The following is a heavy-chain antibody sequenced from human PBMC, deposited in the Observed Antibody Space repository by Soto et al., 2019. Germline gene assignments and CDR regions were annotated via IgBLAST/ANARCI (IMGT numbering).Heavy chain of an antibody. J-gene: IGHJ3*02. D-gene: IGHD3-10*01. Sequence: EVQLLESGGHLAQPGGSLRLSCAASGFNVNTNAMSWVRQAPGRGLEWVSAIGPSGSTYYADSVKGRFSISRDNFKNTLSLQMNSLRAEDTAVYYCTKKWGSGMHAFDIWGQGTLVTVSS. CDR1: GFNVNTNA. CDR3: TKKWGSGMHAFDI. V-gene: IGHV3-23*01. CDR2: IGPSGST.